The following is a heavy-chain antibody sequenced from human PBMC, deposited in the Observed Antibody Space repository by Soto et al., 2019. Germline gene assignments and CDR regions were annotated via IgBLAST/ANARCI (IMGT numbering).Heavy chain of an antibody. CDR2: ISSSGSYI. D-gene: IGHD2-2*01. CDR3: ASSTESYCSSTSCYGHFQH. J-gene: IGHJ1*01. V-gene: IGHV3-21*01. Sequence: GGSLILSCAASGFTFSSYSMNWVRQAPGKGLEWVSSISSSGSYIYYADSVKGRFTISRDNPKNSLYLQMNSLRAEDTAVYYCASSTESYCSSTSCYGHFQHWGQGTLVTVPQ. CDR1: GFTFSSYS.